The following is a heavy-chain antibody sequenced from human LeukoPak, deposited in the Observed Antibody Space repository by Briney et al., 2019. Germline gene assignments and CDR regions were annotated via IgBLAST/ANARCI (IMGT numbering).Heavy chain of an antibody. CDR1: GGTFSSYA. J-gene: IGHJ4*02. CDR3: ARDFASFDY. V-gene: IGHV1-46*01. CDR2: INPSGGST. D-gene: IGHD3-3*01. Sequence: ASVKVSCKASGGTFSSYAISWVRQAPGQGLEWMGIINPSGGSTSYAQKFQGRVTMTRDTSTSTVYMELSSLRSEDTAVYYCARDFASFDYWGQGTLVTVSS.